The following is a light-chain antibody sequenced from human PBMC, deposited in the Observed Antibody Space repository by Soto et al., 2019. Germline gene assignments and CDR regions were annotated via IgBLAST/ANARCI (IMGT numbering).Light chain of an antibody. CDR2: WAS. CDR1: QSVLYRSNNKNE. V-gene: IGKV4-1*01. J-gene: IGKJ1*01. CDR3: QQYYSTPWT. Sequence: DIVMTQSPDSLAVPLGERATINCKSSQSVLYRSNNKNELAWYQQKPGQPPNLLIYWASTRESGVPDRFSGSGSGTEFTLTISSLQAEDVAVYYCQQYYSTPWTFGQGTKVEIK.